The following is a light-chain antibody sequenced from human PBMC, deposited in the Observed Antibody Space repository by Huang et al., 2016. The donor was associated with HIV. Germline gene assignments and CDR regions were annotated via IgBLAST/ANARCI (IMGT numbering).Light chain of an antibody. CDR2: GAS. Sequence: EIVVTQSPATLSVSPGERATLSCRASQSVGSNLAWYQQKPGQAPRLLIYGASTRATVIPARFSGSGSGTEFTLTISSLQSEDFAVYYCQQYNNWPPWTFGQGTKVEIK. V-gene: IGKV3-15*01. CDR3: QQYNNWPPWT. CDR1: QSVGSN. J-gene: IGKJ1*01.